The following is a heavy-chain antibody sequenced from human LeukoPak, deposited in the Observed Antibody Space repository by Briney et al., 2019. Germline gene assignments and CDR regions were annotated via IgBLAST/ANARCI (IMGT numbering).Heavy chain of an antibody. CDR1: GGSISSGSYY. CDR3: ARGVAARPDWYFDL. D-gene: IGHD6-6*01. V-gene: IGHV4-61*02. J-gene: IGHJ2*01. CDR2: IYTSGST. Sequence: SETLSLTCTVSGGSISSGSYYWSWIRQPAGKGLEWIGRIYTSGSTNYNPSLKSRVTISVDTSKNQFSLKLSSVTAADTAVYHCARGVAARPDWYFDLWGRGTLVTVSS.